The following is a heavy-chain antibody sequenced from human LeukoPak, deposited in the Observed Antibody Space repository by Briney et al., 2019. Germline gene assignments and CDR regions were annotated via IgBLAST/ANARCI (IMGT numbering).Heavy chain of an antibody. D-gene: IGHD6-19*01. V-gene: IGHV4-59*08. CDR3: ARRGQQWLVRGEYYFDY. CDR2: IYYSGST. CDR1: GGSISSYY. J-gene: IGHJ4*02. Sequence: SETLSLTCTVSGGSISSYYWSWIRQPPGKGLEGIGYIYYSGSTNYNPSLKSRVTISVDTSKNQFSLKLSSVTAADTAVYYCARRGQQWLVRGEYYFDYWGQGTLVTVSS.